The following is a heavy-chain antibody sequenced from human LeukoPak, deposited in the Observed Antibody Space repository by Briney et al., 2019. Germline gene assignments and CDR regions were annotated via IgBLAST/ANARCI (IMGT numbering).Heavy chain of an antibody. CDR3: ARTGDYGDYYYYGMDV. V-gene: IGHV3-66*01. CDR1: GFTVSSNY. J-gene: IGHJ6*02. D-gene: IGHD4-17*01. CDR2: IYSGGST. Sequence: PGGSLRLSCAASGFTVSSNYMSWVRQAPGKGLEWVSVIYSGGSTYYADSVKGRFTISRDNAKNTLYLQMNSLRAEDTAVYYCARTGDYGDYYYYGMDVWGQGTTVTVSS.